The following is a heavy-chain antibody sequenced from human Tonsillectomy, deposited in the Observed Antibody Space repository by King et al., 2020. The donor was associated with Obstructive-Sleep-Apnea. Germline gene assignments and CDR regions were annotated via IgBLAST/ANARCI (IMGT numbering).Heavy chain of an antibody. J-gene: IGHJ2*01. CDR2: IRYDGSNE. CDR1: RFTFSNYA. Sequence: VQLVESGGGVVQPGGSLRLSCAASRFTFSNYAMHWVRQAPGKGLEWVAFIRYDGSNEYYVDSVKGRFIISRDDSKNTLYLQMNSLRAEDTAVYYCARGGSYWYFDLWGRGTLVTVSS. V-gene: IGHV3-30*02. D-gene: IGHD1-26*01. CDR3: ARGGSYWYFDL.